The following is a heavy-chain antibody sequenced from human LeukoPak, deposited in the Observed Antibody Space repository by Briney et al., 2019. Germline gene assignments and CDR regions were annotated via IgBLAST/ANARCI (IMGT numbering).Heavy chain of an antibody. J-gene: IGHJ3*02. CDR2: IRSDGSDK. CDR3: ARTQWFGDPTAEREAFDI. Sequence: GGSLRLSCAASGFSFRDYGMHWVRRTPGKGLEWVAFIRSDGSDKYYADSVKGRFTISRDTSRNTLYLQMKSLRAEDTAVYYCARTQWFGDPTAEREAFDIWGQGTMVTVSS. CDR1: GFSFRDYG. V-gene: IGHV3-30*02. D-gene: IGHD3-10*01.